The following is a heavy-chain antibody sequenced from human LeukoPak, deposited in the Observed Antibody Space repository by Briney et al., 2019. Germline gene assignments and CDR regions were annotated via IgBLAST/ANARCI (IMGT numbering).Heavy chain of an antibody. CDR2: IYPGDSDT. CDR1: VYSFTSYW. D-gene: IGHD3-9*01. Sequence: ESLKISCKGSVYSFTSYWIGGVRQMPGKGREWMGIIYPGDSDTRYSPSFQGQVTISADKSISTAYLQWSSLKASDTAMYYCARQSDILTAYYFDYWGQGTLVTVSS. J-gene: IGHJ4*02. CDR3: ARQSDILTAYYFDY. V-gene: IGHV5-51*01.